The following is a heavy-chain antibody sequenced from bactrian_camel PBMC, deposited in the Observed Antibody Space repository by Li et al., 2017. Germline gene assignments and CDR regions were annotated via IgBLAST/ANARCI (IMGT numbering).Heavy chain of an antibody. CDR3: AAGPGMWYPCGLMMSGFRN. J-gene: IGHJ4*01. D-gene: IGHD2*01. CDR2: IDSDGST. Sequence: HVQLVESGGGSVQAGGSLRLSCVASGYTHRRYCMGWFRQAPGKEREGVAGIDSDGSTSYAESVKGRFTISQDNAKNTLYLEMNSLKPEDSGMYYCAAGPGMWYPCGLMMSGFRNWGQGTQVTVSS. CDR1: GYTHRRYC. V-gene: IGHV3S26*01.